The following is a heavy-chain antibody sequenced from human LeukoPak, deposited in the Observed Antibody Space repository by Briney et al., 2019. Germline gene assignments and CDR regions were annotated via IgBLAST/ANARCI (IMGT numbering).Heavy chain of an antibody. CDR1: GGSISGYY. V-gene: IGHV4-4*07. CDR2: INTSGST. D-gene: IGHD1-26*01. CDR3: ARNTPKRGSYGYYFGY. Sequence: SETLSLTCTVSGGSISGYYWTWIRQPAGKGLEWIGRINTSGSTNYNPSLKSRVTMSVDTSKNQFSLNLSSVTAADTAVYYCARNTPKRGSYGYYFGYWGQGSLVTVSS. J-gene: IGHJ4*02.